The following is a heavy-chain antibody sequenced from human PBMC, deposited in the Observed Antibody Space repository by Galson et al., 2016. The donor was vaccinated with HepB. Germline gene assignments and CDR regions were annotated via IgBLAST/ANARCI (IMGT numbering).Heavy chain of an antibody. Sequence: SLRLPCAASGFTFDRYAMTWVRQAPGKGLQWVSSIGGSGSSTYYADSVKGRFTISRDKSKNTPYRQMHSLRAQDTAKYYCAKNRHVVVVVAGMNVWGKGTTVTVSS. CDR1: GFTFDRYA. CDR3: AKNRHVVVVVAGMNV. V-gene: IGHV3-23*01. CDR2: IGGSGSST. D-gene: IGHD3-22*01. J-gene: IGHJ6*04.